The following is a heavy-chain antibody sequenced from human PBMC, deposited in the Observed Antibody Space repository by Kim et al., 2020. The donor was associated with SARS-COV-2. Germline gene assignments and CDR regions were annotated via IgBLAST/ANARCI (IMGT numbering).Heavy chain of an antibody. CDR2: IIPIFGTA. CDR3: ASRRHIVVVPAAIVWSWSFAP. J-gene: IGHJ5*02. Sequence: SVKVSCKASGGTFSSYAISWVRQAPGQGLEWMGGIIPIFGTANYAQKFQGRVTITADESTSTAYMELSSLRSEDTAVYYCASRRHIVVVPAAIVWSWSFAPWGQGTLVTGSS. D-gene: IGHD2-2*01. V-gene: IGHV1-69*13. CDR1: GGTFSSYA.